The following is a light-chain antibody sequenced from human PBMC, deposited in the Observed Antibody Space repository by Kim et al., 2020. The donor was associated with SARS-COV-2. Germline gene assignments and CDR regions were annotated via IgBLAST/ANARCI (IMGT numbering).Light chain of an antibody. CDR1: QSVSSNY. CDR3: QKYSSSPET. J-gene: IGKJ1*01. Sequence: EIVLTQSPGTLSLSPGERATLSCRASQSVSSNYLAWYQQKPGQAPRLIIYGASSRATCIPDRFSGSGSGTDFTLTITRLEPEDFAVYYCQKYSSSPETFGKGTKVNI. V-gene: IGKV3-20*01. CDR2: GAS.